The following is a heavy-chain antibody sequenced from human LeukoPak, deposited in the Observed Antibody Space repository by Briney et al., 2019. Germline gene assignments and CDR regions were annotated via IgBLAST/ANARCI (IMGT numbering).Heavy chain of an antibody. CDR1: GFTLSGYW. CDR2: IKQDGSER. D-gene: IGHD6-13*01. CDR3: ARDSHASGWYQDF. J-gene: IGHJ4*02. V-gene: IGHV3-7*03. Sequence: GGSLRLSCTASGFTLSGYWMSWVRQAPGKGLEWVANIKQDGSERNYVDSVKGRFTISRDNAKNSLYLQMNSLRAEDTAVYYCARDSHASGWYQDFWGQGTLVIVSS.